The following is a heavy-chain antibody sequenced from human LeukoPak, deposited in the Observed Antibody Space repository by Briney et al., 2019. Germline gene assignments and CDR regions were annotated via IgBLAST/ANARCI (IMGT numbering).Heavy chain of an antibody. CDR2: ISAYNGNT. CDR3: ARDRSVVVTAPFDY. V-gene: IGHV1-18*01. D-gene: IGHD2-21*02. J-gene: IGHJ4*02. CDR1: GYTFTSYG. Sequence: ASVKVSCKASGYTFTSYGISWVRQAPGQGLEWMGWISAYNGNTNYAQKLQGRVTMTTDTSTSTASMELRSLRSDDTAVYYCARDRSVVVTAPFDYWGQGTLVTVSS.